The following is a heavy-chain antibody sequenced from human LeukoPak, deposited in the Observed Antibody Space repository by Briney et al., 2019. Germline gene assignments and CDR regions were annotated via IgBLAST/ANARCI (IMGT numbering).Heavy chain of an antibody. CDR2: IRGSGGTT. D-gene: IGHD4-17*01. CDR1: GFTFSKYA. Sequence: GGSLRLSCAASGFTFSKYAMSWVRQAPGKGLECVSGIRGSGGTTYYADSVKGRFTISRDNSKNTLFLQMSILRAEATAVSYCAIHYCDTEVDYFDYWGQGTLVTVSS. CDR3: AIHYCDTEVDYFDY. J-gene: IGHJ4*02. V-gene: IGHV3-23*01.